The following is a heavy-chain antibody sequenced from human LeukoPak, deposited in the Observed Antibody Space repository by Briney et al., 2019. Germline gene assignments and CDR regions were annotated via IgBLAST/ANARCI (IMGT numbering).Heavy chain of an antibody. CDR3: AREHCSGGSCHFDY. Sequence: SETLSLTCTVSGGSISSYYWSWIRQPPGKGLEWIGYIYYSGSTNYNPSLKSRVTISVDTSKNQFPLKLSSVTAADTAVYYCAREHCSGGSCHFDYWGQGTLVTVSS. CDR2: IYYSGST. D-gene: IGHD2-15*01. V-gene: IGHV4-59*01. J-gene: IGHJ4*02. CDR1: GGSISSYY.